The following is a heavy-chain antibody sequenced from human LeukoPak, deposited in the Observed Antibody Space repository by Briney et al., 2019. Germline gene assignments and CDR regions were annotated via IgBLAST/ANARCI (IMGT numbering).Heavy chain of an antibody. D-gene: IGHD2-2*01. CDR1: GGSISSSCYY. Sequence: PSETLSPTCTVSGGSISSSCYYWGWIRQPPGKGLEWIGSIYYGGSTYYNPSLKSRVTISVDTSKNQFSLKVSSVTAADTAVYYCARDAGHQLSRRNYYAMDVWGQGTTVTVSS. V-gene: IGHV4-39*07. CDR3: ARDAGHQLSRRNYYAMDV. J-gene: IGHJ6*02. CDR2: IYYGGST.